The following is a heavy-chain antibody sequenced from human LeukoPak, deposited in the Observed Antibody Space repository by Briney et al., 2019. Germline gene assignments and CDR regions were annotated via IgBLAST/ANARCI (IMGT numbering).Heavy chain of an antibody. J-gene: IGHJ3*02. Sequence: PSETLSLTCAVYGGSFSDYSWSWIRQPPGKGLEWIATIYYNGNTFYNPSLKSRVAISIDMSKSQFSLHLSSVTAADTAIYYCARLTALAGHRGAFDIWGPGTMVTVSS. CDR2: IYYNGNT. D-gene: IGHD6-19*01. CDR1: GGSFSDYS. V-gene: IGHV4-34*01. CDR3: ARLTALAGHRGAFDI.